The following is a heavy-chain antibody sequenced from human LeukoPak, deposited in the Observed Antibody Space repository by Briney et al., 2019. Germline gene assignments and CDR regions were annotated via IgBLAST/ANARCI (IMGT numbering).Heavy chain of an antibody. CDR2: VWYDGTKR. Sequence: GTSLRLFCTPSGFIFSDFGMLWVRQARGKGLEWVAVVWYDGTKRYYGDSVRGRFTISRDGGTLFLQMNSLRAEDTAVYFCARDPGTNGNYYFDTWGQGTLVTVSS. CDR1: GFIFSDFG. D-gene: IGHD4-23*01. V-gene: IGHV3-33*01. J-gene: IGHJ4*01. CDR3: ARDPGTNGNYYFDT.